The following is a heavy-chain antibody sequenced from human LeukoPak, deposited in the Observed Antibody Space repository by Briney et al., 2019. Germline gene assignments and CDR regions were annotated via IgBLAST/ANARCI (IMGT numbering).Heavy chain of an antibody. CDR1: GYTFTGYY. V-gene: IGHV1-2*02. Sequence: GASVKVSCKASGYTFTGYYMHWVRQAPGQGLEWMGWINPNSGGTNYAQKFQGRVTMTRDTSISTAYMELSRLRSDDTAVYYCARAKTDAARLDYWGQETLVTVSS. J-gene: IGHJ4*02. CDR2: INPNSGGT. D-gene: IGHD6-6*01. CDR3: ARAKTDAARLDY.